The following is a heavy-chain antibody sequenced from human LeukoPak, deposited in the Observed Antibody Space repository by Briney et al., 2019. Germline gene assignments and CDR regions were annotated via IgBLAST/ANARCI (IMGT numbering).Heavy chain of an antibody. V-gene: IGHV1-2*02. D-gene: IGHD4-17*01. CDR1: GYTFTFYY. CDR3: ARGYYGDYSPLGY. CDR2: INPNSGGT. J-gene: IGHJ4*02. Sequence: ASVNVSCTSSGYTFTFYYMHWVRQAPGQGLEWMGWINPNSGGTNYAQKFQGRVTMTRDTSISTAYMELSRLRSDDTAVYYCARGYYGDYSPLGYWGQGTLVTVSS.